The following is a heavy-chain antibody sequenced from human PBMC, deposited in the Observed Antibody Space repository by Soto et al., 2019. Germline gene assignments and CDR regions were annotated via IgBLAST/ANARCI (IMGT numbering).Heavy chain of an antibody. CDR1: GYTFTSYD. V-gene: IGHV1-46*01. CDR3: ARDRGDCSSTSCSYAFDI. CDR2: INPSGGST. D-gene: IGHD2-2*01. J-gene: IGHJ3*02. Sequence: ASVKVSCKASGYTFTSYDMHWVRQAPGQGLEWMGIINPSGGSTSYAQKFQGRVTMTRDTSTSTVYMELSSLRSEDTAVYYCARDRGDCSSTSCSYAFDIWGQGTMVTVSS.